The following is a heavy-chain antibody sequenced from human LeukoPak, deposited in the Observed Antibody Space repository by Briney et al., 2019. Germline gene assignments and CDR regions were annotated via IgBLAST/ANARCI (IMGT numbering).Heavy chain of an antibody. V-gene: IGHV3-11*05. CDR3: AKDYSGNYANEIPVDY. CDR1: GFTFSDYY. J-gene: IGHJ4*02. D-gene: IGHD3-10*01. CDR2: ISSSSSYT. Sequence: PGGSLRLSCAASGFTFSDYYMSWIRQAPGKGLEWVSYISSSSSYTNYADSVKGRFTISRDNAKNSLYLQMNSLGAEDTAVYFCAKDYSGNYANEIPVDYWGQGTLVTVSS.